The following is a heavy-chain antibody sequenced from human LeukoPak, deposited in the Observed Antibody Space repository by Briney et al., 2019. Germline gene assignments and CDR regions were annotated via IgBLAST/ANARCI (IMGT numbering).Heavy chain of an antibody. J-gene: IGHJ4*02. CDR2: ISYDGSNK. V-gene: IGHV3-30-3*01. Sequence: GGSLRLSCAASGITFSSYLMHWVRQAPGKGLEWVAVISYDGSNKYYADSVKGRFTISRDNSKNTLYLQMNSLRAEDTAVYYCARALGAELYCTNGVCSFFDYWGQGTLVTVSS. CDR3: ARALGAELYCTNGVCSFFDY. D-gene: IGHD2-8*01. CDR1: GITFSSYL.